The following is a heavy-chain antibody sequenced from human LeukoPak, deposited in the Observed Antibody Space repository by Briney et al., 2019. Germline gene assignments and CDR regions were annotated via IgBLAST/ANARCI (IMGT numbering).Heavy chain of an antibody. CDR1: GGSISSYY. CDR3: ARLYGGDWFDP. D-gene: IGHD4-23*01. V-gene: IGHV4-59*01. CDR2: IYYSGST. Sequence: SETLSLTCTVSGGSISSYYWSWIRQPPGKGLEWIGYIYYSGSTNHNPSLKSRVTISVDTSKNQFSLKLSSVTAADTAVYYCARLYGGDWFDPWGQGTLVTVSS. J-gene: IGHJ5*02.